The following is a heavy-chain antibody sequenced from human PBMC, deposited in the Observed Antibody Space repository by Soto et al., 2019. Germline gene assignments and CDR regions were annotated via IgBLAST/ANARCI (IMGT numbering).Heavy chain of an antibody. CDR2: INPSGGST. CDR1: GYTFTSYY. D-gene: IGHD3-22*01. Sequence: ASVKVSCKASGYTFTSYYMHWLRQAPGQGLEWMGIINPSGGSTSYAQKFQGRVTMTRDTSTSTVYMELSSLRSEDTAVYYCASGGHRSGYYPLLDNRGQGTLVTLSS. CDR3: ASGGHRSGYYPLLDN. J-gene: IGHJ4*02. V-gene: IGHV1-46*01.